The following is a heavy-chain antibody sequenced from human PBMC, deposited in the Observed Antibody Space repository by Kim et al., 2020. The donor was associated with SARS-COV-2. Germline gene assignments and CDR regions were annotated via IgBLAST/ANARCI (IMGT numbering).Heavy chain of an antibody. CDR3: AKDKLDRMTPGWAFDI. Sequence: VKGRFTISRDNAKNTLYLKMNSLRAEDTAVYYCAKDKLDRMTPGWAFDIWGQGTMVTVSS. D-gene: IGHD6-13*01. J-gene: IGHJ3*02. V-gene: IGHV3-23*01.